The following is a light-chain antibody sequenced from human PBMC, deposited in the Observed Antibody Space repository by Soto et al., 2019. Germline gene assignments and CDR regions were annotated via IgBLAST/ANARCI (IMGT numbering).Light chain of an antibody. V-gene: IGLV2-8*01. J-gene: IGLJ1*01. Sequence: QSALTQPPSASGSPGQSVTISCTGSSSDVGEYKYVSWYQQHPGKAPKLVIYEVSKRPPGVPNRFSGSKSGNTASLTVSGLQSEDEAEYYCSSYAGNNTYVIGTGTKVTVL. CDR2: EVS. CDR1: SSDVGEYKY. CDR3: SSYAGNNTYV.